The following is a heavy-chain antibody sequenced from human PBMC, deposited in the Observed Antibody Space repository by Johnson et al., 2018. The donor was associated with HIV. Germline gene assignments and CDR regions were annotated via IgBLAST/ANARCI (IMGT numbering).Heavy chain of an antibody. CDR3: ARDFPSTMIVVVIQPRDAFDI. D-gene: IGHD3-22*01. CDR2: ISYDGSNK. Sequence: QMLLVESGGGLVKPGGSLRLSCAASGFTFSSYAMHWVRQAPGKGLEWVAVISYDGSNKYYADSVKGRFTISRDNSKNTLYLQMNSLRAEDTAVYYCARDFPSTMIVVVIQPRDAFDIWGQGTMVTVSS. V-gene: IGHV3-30-3*01. J-gene: IGHJ3*02. CDR1: GFTFSSYA.